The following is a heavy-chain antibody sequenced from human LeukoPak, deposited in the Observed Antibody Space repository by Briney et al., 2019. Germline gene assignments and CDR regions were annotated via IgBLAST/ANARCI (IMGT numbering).Heavy chain of an antibody. D-gene: IGHD2-2*01. CDR1: GGSISSYY. J-gene: IGHJ6*02. V-gene: IGHV4-59*01. CDR3: ARTMRWPYYYGMDV. CDR2: IYYSGST. Sequence: PSETLSLTCTVSGGSISSYYWSWIRQPPGKGLEWLGYIYYSGSTNYNPSLKSRVTISVDTSKNQFSLKLSSVTAADTAVYYCARTMRWPYYYGMDVWGQGTTVTVSS.